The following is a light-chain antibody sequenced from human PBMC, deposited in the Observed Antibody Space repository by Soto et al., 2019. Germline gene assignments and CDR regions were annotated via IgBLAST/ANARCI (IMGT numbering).Light chain of an antibody. CDR2: GAS. CDR1: QSISGN. V-gene: IGKV3-15*01. Sequence: EIVMTQSPATLSVSPGERATLSCRASQSISGNLAWYQQKPGQAPRLLIFGASTRATGIPARFSGSGSGTDFTLTISGLQSEDFAVYYCQQYNNWPRTCGQGAKVEIK. J-gene: IGKJ1*01. CDR3: QQYNNWPRT.